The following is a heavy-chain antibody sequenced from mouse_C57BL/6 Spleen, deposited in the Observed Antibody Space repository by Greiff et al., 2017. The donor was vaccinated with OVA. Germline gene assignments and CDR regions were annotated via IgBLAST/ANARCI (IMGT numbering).Heavy chain of an antibody. D-gene: IGHD2-1*01. V-gene: IGHV2-2*01. J-gene: IGHJ4*01. CDR1: GFSLTSYG. Sequence: LQLVESGPGLVQPSQSLSITCTVSGFSLTSYGVHWVRQSPGKGLEWLGVIWSGGSTDYNAAFISRLSISKDNSKSQVFFKMNSLQADDTARYYCASYGNYAMDYWGQGTSVTVSS. CDR2: IWSGGST. CDR3: ASYGNYAMDY.